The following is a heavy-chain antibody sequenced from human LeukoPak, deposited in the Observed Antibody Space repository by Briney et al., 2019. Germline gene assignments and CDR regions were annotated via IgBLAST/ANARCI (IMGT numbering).Heavy chain of an antibody. CDR2: ISSSGSTI. Sequence: KPGGSLRLSCAASGFTFSDYYMSWIRQAPGKGLEWVSYISSSGSTIYYADSVKGRFTISRDNAKNSLYLQMNSLRAEDTAVYYCARDSSSWCFGAYYYYGMDVWGQGTTVTVSS. CDR1: GFTFSDYY. V-gene: IGHV3-11*01. J-gene: IGHJ6*02. CDR3: ARDSSSWCFGAYYYYGMDV. D-gene: IGHD6-13*01.